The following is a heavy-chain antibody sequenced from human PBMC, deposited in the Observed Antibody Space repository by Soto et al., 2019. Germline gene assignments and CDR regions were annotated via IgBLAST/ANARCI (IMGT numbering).Heavy chain of an antibody. CDR1: GGSISSGGYY. V-gene: IGHV4-31*03. CDR3: ARGAVAGADYGMDV. D-gene: IGHD6-13*01. J-gene: IGHJ6*02. CDR2: IYYSGST. Sequence: PSETLSLTCTVSGGSISSGGYYWSWIRQHPGKGLEWIGYIYYSGSTYYNPSLKSRVTISVDTSKNQFSLKVNSVTAADTAVYYCARGAVAGADYGMDVWGRGTTVTVSS.